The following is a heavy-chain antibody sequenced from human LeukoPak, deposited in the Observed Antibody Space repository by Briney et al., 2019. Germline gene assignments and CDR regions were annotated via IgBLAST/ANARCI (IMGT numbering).Heavy chain of an antibody. CDR3: ARSYCSSTSCYGAYYFDY. J-gene: IGHJ4*02. V-gene: IGHV5-51*01. CDR1: GYSFTSYL. CDR2: IYPCDSDT. Sequence: GESLKISCKGSGYSFTSYLIGWVRQMAAKGLEWMGIIYPCDSDTRYSPSFQAQVTISADKSISTAYLQWGSLKASDTAMYYCARSYCSSTSCYGAYYFDYWGQGTLVTVSS. D-gene: IGHD2-2*01.